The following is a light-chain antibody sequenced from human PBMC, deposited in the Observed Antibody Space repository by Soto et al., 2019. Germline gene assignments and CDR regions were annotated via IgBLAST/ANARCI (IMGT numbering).Light chain of an antibody. J-gene: IGLJ2*01. CDR1: SSDVGGYNY. CDR2: EVS. CDR3: SSYRTTSSVV. Sequence: QSALTQPASVSGSPGQSITISCTGTSSDVGGYNYVSWYQHHPGKAPKLMIYEVSSRPSGVSNRFFGSKSGNTASLTISWLQTEDDADYFCSSYRTTSSVVFGGGTKLTVL. V-gene: IGLV2-14*01.